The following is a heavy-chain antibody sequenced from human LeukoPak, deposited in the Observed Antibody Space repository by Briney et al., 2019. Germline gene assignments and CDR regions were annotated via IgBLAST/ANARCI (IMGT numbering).Heavy chain of an antibody. J-gene: IGHJ3*02. CDR3: AREIFGYSSGWSDAFDI. CDR2: IYTSGST. Sequence: PSQTLSLTCTVSGGSISSGSYYWSWIRQPAGKGLEWIGRIYTSGSTNYNPSLKSRVTISVDTSKNQFSLKLSPVTAADTAVYYCAREIFGYSSGWSDAFDIWGQGTMVTVSS. D-gene: IGHD6-19*01. V-gene: IGHV4-61*02. CDR1: GGSISSGSYY.